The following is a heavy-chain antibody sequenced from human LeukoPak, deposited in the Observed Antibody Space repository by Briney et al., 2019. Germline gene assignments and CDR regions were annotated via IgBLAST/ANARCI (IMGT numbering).Heavy chain of an antibody. Sequence: ASVKVSCKASGYSFTSYGFTWVRQAPGQGLEWMGLVSANNRNTKYAQNLQGRVTMTTGTSTGTVYMELASLRSDDTAVYFCARATISGSGPLFDYWGQGTLVTVSS. J-gene: IGHJ4*02. D-gene: IGHD6-13*01. CDR3: ARATISGSGPLFDY. CDR1: GYSFTSYG. CDR2: VSANNRNT. V-gene: IGHV1-18*04.